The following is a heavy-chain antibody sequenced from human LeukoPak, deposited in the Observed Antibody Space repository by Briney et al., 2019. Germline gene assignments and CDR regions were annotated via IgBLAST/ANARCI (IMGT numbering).Heavy chain of an antibody. V-gene: IGHV3-74*01. Sequence: QPGGSLRLSCAASGFTFSSNWMHWVRQGPGKGLVRVSRISTDGSSTTYADSVKGRLTISRDNAKNTLYLQMNSLRAEDTAVYYCSRASSSVPNLLDYWGQGTLVTVSS. CDR3: SRASSSVPNLLDY. D-gene: IGHD6-19*01. CDR2: ISTDGSST. CDR1: GFTFSSNW. J-gene: IGHJ4*02.